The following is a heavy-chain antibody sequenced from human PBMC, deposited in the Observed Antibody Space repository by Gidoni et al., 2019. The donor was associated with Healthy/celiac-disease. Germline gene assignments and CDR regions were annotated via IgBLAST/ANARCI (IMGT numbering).Heavy chain of an antibody. V-gene: IGHV3-48*01. J-gene: IGHJ4*02. Sequence: EVQLVESGGGLVQPGGSLRLSCAASGFTFSSYSMNWVRQAPGKGLEWVSYISRSSSTIYYADSVKGRFTISRDNAKNSLYLQMNSLRAEDTAVYYCARERGYCSGGSCYYYLDYWGQGTLVTVSS. D-gene: IGHD2-15*01. CDR2: ISRSSSTI. CDR3: ARERGYCSGGSCYYYLDY. CDR1: GFTFSSYS.